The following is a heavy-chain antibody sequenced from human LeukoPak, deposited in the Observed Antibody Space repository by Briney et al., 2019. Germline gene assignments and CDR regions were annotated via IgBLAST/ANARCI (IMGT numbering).Heavy chain of an antibody. D-gene: IGHD2-2*01. CDR2: IRYDGSNK. CDR1: GFTFSSYG. J-gene: IGHJ4*02. Sequence: GGSLRLSCAASGFTFSSYGMHWVRQAPGKGLEWVAFIRYDGSNKYYADSVKGRFTISRDNSKNTLYLQMNSLRAEDTAVYYCANMTPYCSSTSCSRDYWGQGTLGTLSS. V-gene: IGHV3-30*02. CDR3: ANMTPYCSSTSCSRDY.